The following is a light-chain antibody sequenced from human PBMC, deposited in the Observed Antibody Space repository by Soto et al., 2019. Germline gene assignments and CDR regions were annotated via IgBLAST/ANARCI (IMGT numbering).Light chain of an antibody. CDR2: NLS. Sequence: VVMTQSPLFLPVTLGQPASISCRSSQSLAWTDGNTYLHWFQQRPGQSPRRLIYNLSSRDSGVPDRFSGSGSATGFALRISRVEAEDVGVYYCMQSVYWSPYTFGQGTKLEIK. CDR3: MQSVYWSPYT. CDR1: QSLAWTDGNTY. V-gene: IGKV2-30*01. J-gene: IGKJ2*01.